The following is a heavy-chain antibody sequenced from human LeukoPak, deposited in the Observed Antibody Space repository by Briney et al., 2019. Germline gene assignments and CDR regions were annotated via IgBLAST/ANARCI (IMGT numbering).Heavy chain of an antibody. CDR2: IYYSGTT. Sequence: SETLSLTCPVSGGSISSYYWSWIRQPPGKGLEWIGYIYYSGTTNYNPSLKSRVTISVDTSKNQFSLKLSSVTAADTAVYYCARGAALDYWGQGTLVTVSS. CDR1: GGSISSYY. J-gene: IGHJ4*02. V-gene: IGHV4-59*01. D-gene: IGHD6-6*01. CDR3: ARGAALDY.